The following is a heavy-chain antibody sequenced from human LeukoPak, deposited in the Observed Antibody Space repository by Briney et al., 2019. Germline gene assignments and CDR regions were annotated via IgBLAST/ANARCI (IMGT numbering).Heavy chain of an antibody. CDR3: TRMTTGHDY. D-gene: IGHD4-17*01. V-gene: IGHV4-34*01. J-gene: IGHJ4*02. Sequence: SETLSLTCAVSGVSFNDYYWSWVRQPPGKGLEWIGEINHSGYTNDSPSLKSRVTLSIDTSRKQFSLNLRSVTVADTGIYYCTRMTTGHDYWGQGTLVTVSS. CDR1: GVSFNDYY. CDR2: INHSGYT.